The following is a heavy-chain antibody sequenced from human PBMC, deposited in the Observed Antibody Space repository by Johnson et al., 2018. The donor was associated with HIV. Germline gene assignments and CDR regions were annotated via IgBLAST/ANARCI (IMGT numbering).Heavy chain of an antibody. V-gene: IGHV3-9*01. J-gene: IGHJ3*02. Sequence: VQLVESGGALVQPGRSLRLTCAASGFTFDDYAMHWVRQAPGKGLEWVSGISWNSGSIGYADSVKGRFTISRDNAKNSLYLQMNSLRAEDTAVYFCARNRITMVQMTSHDVFDIWGQGTMVTVSS. D-gene: IGHD3-10*01. CDR1: GFTFDDYA. CDR3: ARNRITMVQMTSHDVFDI. CDR2: ISWNSGSI.